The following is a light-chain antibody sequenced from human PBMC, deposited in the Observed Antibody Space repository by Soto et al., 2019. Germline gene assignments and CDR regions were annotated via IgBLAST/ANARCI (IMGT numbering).Light chain of an antibody. V-gene: IGLV2-14*01. J-gene: IGLJ1*01. CDR2: DVS. Sequence: QSALTQPASVSGSPGQSITISCTGTSSDVGSYNYVSWYQQDPGKAPKLIFYDVSNRPSGVSDRFSVSKSGNTASLTISNLQAEDEAAYYCSSYTNSGTYVFGTGTKLTV. CDR1: SSDVGSYNY. CDR3: SSYTNSGTYV.